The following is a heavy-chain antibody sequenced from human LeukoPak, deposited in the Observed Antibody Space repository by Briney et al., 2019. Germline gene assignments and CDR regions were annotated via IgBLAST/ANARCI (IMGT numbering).Heavy chain of an antibody. Sequence: SETLSLTCTVSDYSISTGYFWAWIRQPPGKGLEWIGSISHGAGTYYSPSLKSRVTMSVDTSKNQFSVNLNSVTAADTAVYYCARDHDVWVAPYFDYWGQGNLVSVSS. J-gene: IGHJ4*02. V-gene: IGHV4-38-2*02. D-gene: IGHD5-12*01. CDR2: ISHGAGT. CDR3: ARDHDVWVAPYFDY. CDR1: DYSISTGYF.